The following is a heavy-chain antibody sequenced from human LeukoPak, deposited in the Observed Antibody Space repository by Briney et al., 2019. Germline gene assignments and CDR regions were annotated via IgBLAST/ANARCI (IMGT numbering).Heavy chain of an antibody. V-gene: IGHV3-30*04. D-gene: IGHD1-26*01. Sequence: GGSLRLSCAASGFTFSSYAMHWVRQAPGKGLEWVAVISYDGSNKYYADSVKGRFTISRDNSKNTLYLQMNSLRAEDTAVYYCAREWANLDQWELLRVAGTGFDYWGQGTLVTVSS. CDR2: ISYDGSNK. CDR1: GFTFSSYA. J-gene: IGHJ4*02. CDR3: AREWANLDQWELLRVAGTGFDY.